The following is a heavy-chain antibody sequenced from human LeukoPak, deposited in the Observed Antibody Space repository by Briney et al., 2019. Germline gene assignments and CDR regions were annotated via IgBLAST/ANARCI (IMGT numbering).Heavy chain of an antibody. V-gene: IGHV4-61*01. J-gene: IGHJ3*02. Sequence: SETLSLTCTVSGGSVSSGSYYWSWIRQPLGKGLEWIGYIYYSGSTNYNPSLKSRVTISVDTSKNQFSLKLSSVTAADTAVYYCARDRYCSGGSCYRGDAFDIWGQGTMVTVSS. CDR2: IYYSGST. D-gene: IGHD2-15*01. CDR1: GGSVSSGSYY. CDR3: ARDRYCSGGSCYRGDAFDI.